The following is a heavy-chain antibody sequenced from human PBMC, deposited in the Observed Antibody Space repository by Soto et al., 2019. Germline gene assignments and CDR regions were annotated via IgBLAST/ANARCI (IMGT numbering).Heavy chain of an antibody. V-gene: IGHV4-30-4*01. CDR1: GGSISSGDYC. CDR2: IYYSGST. D-gene: IGHD3-22*01. Sequence: LSLACTVSGGSISSGDYCGSWIRQPPGKGLEWIGYIYYSGSTYYNPSLKSRVTISVDTSKNQFSLKLSSVTAADTAVYYCARDSGYCDSSGKNFFGYWGQGTLVTASS. CDR3: ARDSGYCDSSGKNFFGY. J-gene: IGHJ4*02.